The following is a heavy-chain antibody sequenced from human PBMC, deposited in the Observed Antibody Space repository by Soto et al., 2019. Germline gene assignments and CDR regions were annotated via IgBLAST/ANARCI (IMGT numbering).Heavy chain of an antibody. CDR1: GGSVGRDYYY. D-gene: IGHD3-10*01. CDR3: AGACDGRGYHHD. CDR2: IYYSGGT. V-gene: IGHV4-61*01. Sequence: SKPLSLTCAVSGGSVGRDYYYWTWVRQPPGKGLEWIGHIYYSGGTNYNPSLKSRVFISVDDSKNQFSLNMSSMSAADTARYYWAGACDGRGYHHDWGQG. J-gene: IGHJ4*02.